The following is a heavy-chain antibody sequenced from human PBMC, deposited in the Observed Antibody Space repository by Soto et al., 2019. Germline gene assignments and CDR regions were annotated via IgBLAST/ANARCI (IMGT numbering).Heavy chain of an antibody. Sequence: PGGSLRLSCAASGFTFSSYAMSWVRQAPGKGLEWVSAISGSGGSTYYADSVKGRFTISRDNSKNTLYLQMNSLRAEDTAVYYRAKDRGYDCEGPFDYWGQGTLVTVSS. CDR1: GFTFSSYA. CDR3: AKDRGYDCEGPFDY. CDR2: ISGSGGST. J-gene: IGHJ4*02. V-gene: IGHV3-23*01. D-gene: IGHD5-12*01.